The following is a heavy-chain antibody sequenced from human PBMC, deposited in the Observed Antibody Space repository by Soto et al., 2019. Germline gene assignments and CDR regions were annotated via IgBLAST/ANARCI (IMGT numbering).Heavy chain of an antibody. CDR1: GFTFSSYG. Sequence: QVQLVESGGGVVQPGRSLRLSCAASGFTFSSYGMHWVRQAPGKGLEWVAVIWYDGSNKYYADSVKGRFTISRDNSKNTLYLQMNSLRAEDTAVYYCARDRIAAAGATYFDYWGQGTLVTVSS. J-gene: IGHJ4*02. CDR2: IWYDGSNK. D-gene: IGHD6-13*01. CDR3: ARDRIAAAGATYFDY. V-gene: IGHV3-33*01.